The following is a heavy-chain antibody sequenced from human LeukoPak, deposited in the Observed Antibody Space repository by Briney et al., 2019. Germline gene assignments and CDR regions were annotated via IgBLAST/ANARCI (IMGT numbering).Heavy chain of an antibody. CDR3: AKDGGIYSNYPYDY. V-gene: IGHV3-23*01. CDR1: RFTFSSYG. Sequence: GGSLRLSCAASRFTFSSYGMSWVRQAPGKGLEWVSGIGGTGGSTYYTDSVKGRFTISRDNSKNTLYLQMNSLRAEDTAVYYCAKDGGIYSNYPYDYWGQGTLVTVSS. D-gene: IGHD4-11*01. CDR2: IGGTGGST. J-gene: IGHJ4*02.